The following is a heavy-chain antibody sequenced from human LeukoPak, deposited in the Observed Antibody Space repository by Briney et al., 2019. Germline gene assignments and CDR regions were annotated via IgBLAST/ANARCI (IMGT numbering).Heavy chain of an antibody. Sequence: GGSLRLSCAASGFTFSSYGMHWVGQAPGKGLEWVAVISYDGSNKYYADSVKGRFTISRDNSKNTLYLQLNSLRAEDTAVYYCAKAAERFVVVPAAHLDYWGQGTLVTVSS. CDR3: AKAAERFVVVPAAHLDY. CDR2: ISYDGSNK. D-gene: IGHD2-2*01. V-gene: IGHV3-30*18. CDR1: GFTFSSYG. J-gene: IGHJ4*02.